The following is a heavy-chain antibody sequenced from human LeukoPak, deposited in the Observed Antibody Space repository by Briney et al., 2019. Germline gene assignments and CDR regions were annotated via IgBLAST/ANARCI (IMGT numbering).Heavy chain of an antibody. CDR1: GFTFISYE. CDR2: ISSSGSTI. Sequence: GGSLRLSCAASGFTFISYEMNWVRQAPGKGLEWVSYISSSGSTIYYADSVKGRFTISRDNAKNSLYLQMNSLRAEDTAVYYCARANEVGAFDIWGQATMVTVSS. D-gene: IGHD4/OR15-4a*01. CDR3: ARANEVGAFDI. J-gene: IGHJ3*02. V-gene: IGHV3-48*03.